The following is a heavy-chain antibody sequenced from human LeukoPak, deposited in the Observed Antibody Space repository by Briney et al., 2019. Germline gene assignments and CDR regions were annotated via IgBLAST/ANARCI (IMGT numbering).Heavy chain of an antibody. CDR2: ISAYNGNT. Sequence: AAVKVSCKASGYTFGSYGISWVRQAPGQGLEWMGWISAYNGNTNYAQRLQGRVTMTRDTSISTAYMELSRLRSDDTAVYYCASWGSSSWPDDAFDIWGQGTMVTVSS. D-gene: IGHD6-13*01. CDR3: ASWGSSSWPDDAFDI. CDR1: GYTFGSYG. V-gene: IGHV1-18*01. J-gene: IGHJ3*02.